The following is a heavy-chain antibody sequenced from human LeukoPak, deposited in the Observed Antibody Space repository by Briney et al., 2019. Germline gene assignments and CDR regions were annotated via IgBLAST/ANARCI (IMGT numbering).Heavy chain of an antibody. J-gene: IGHJ3*02. CDR2: ISYDGSNK. CDR1: GFTFSSYA. V-gene: IGHV3-30-3*01. D-gene: IGHD1-26*01. CDR3: AKDRGIVGARDAFDI. Sequence: PGGSLRLSCAASGFTFSSYAMHWVRQAPGKGLEWVAVISYDGSNKYYADSVKGRFTISRDNAKNSLYLQMNSLRAEDMALYYCAKDRGIVGARDAFDIWGQGTMVTVSS.